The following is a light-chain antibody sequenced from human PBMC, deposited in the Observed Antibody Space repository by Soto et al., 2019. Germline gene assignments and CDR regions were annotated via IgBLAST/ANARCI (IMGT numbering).Light chain of an antibody. CDR3: QQVKTYPLT. J-gene: IGKJ4*01. Sequence: DIQLTQSPSFLSASVGDRVTITCRASQDISSHLAWYQQKPGKAPKLLIYAAATLQSGVPSGFGGSGSGTEFTLTITSLQPEDFATYYCQQVKTYPLTFGGGTKVEIK. CDR2: AAA. V-gene: IGKV1-9*01. CDR1: QDISSH.